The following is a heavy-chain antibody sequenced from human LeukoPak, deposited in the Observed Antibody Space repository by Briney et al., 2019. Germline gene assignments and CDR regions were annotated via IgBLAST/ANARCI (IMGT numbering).Heavy chain of an antibody. CDR3: ARVLEGSSGQHWYFDL. CDR1: GGSFSGYY. Sequence: NPSETLSLTCAVNGGSFSGYYWSWIRQPPGKGLEWIGEINHSGSTNYNPSLKSRVTISVDTSKNQFSLRLSSVTAADTAVYYCARVLEGSSGQHWYFDLWGRGTLVTVSS. J-gene: IGHJ2*01. V-gene: IGHV4-34*01. CDR2: INHSGST. D-gene: IGHD6-19*01.